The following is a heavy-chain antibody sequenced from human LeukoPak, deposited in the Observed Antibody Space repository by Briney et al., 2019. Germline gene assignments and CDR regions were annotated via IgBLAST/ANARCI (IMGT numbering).Heavy chain of an antibody. V-gene: IGHV1-69*13. J-gene: IGHJ5*02. CDR2: IIPIFGTA. D-gene: IGHD3-3*01. CDR3: ARWTGLNYDFWSGRNWFDP. CDR1: GGTFSSYA. Sequence: GASVKVSCKASGGTFSSYAISWVRQAPGQGLEWMGGIIPIFGTANYAQKFQGRVTITADESTSTACMELSSLRSEDTAVYYCARWTGLNYDFWSGRNWFDPWGQGTLVTVSS.